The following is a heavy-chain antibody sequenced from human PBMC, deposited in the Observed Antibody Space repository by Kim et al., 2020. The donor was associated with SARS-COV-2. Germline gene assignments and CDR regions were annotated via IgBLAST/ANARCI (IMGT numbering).Heavy chain of an antibody. CDR2: ISYDGSNK. CDR3: ARDPRSDDTKFDY. V-gene: IGHV3-33*05. J-gene: IGHJ4*02. CDR1: GFTFSSYG. D-gene: IGHD1-26*01. Sequence: GGSLRLSCAASGFTFSSYGMHWVRQAPGKGLEWVAVISYDGSNKYYADSVKGRFTITRDNSKNTLYLQMNSLRAEDTAVYYCARDPRSDDTKFDYWSQGTLVTVSS.